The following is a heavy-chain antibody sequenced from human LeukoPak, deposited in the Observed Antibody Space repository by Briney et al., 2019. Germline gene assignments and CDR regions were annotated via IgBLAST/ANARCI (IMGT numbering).Heavy chain of an antibody. Sequence: GGSLRLSCVDPGLTFINYDISWVRQVPGKGLEWVSGISDNGGRTNYADSVKGRFTISRDNSKNTLYLQMNSLRVEDTAIYYCASRQGLGWHYVNWGQGTLVTVSS. D-gene: IGHD3-10*02. CDR2: ISDNGGRT. CDR3: ASRQGLGWHYVN. J-gene: IGHJ4*02. CDR1: GLTFINYD. V-gene: IGHV3-23*01.